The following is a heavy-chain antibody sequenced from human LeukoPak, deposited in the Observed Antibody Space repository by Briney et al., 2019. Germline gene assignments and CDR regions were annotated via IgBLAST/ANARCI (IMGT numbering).Heavy chain of an antibody. V-gene: IGHV3-23*01. CDR3: ARGGRTTDY. CDR1: GFTFNNFA. D-gene: IGHD1-14*01. J-gene: IGHJ4*02. CDR2: IRDNGVGT. Sequence: GGSLRLSCAASGFTFNNFAMSWVRQTPGKGLEWVSSIRDNGVGTYYPDSVKGRFTISRDNSKNTLSLQMNSLRADDTAIYYCARGGRTTDYWGQGTLVTASS.